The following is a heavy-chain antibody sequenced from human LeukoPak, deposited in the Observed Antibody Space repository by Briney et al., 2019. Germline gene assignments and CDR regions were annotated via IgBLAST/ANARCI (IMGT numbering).Heavy chain of an antibody. Sequence: ASVKVSCKAPGYTFTSYYMHWVRQAPGQGLEWMGIINPSGGSTSYAQKFQGRVTMTRDMSTSTVYMELSSLRSEDTAVYYCARDNSVGDIAWWFDPWGQGTLVTVSS. CDR1: GYTFTSYY. CDR3: ARDNSVGDIAWWFDP. D-gene: IGHD3-16*02. CDR2: INPSGGST. J-gene: IGHJ5*02. V-gene: IGHV1-46*01.